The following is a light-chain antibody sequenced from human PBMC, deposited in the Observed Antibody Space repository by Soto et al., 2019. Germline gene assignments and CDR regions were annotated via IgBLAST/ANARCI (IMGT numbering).Light chain of an antibody. Sequence: EIVMTQSPGTLSLSPGGTATLSCRASQSVSSNYVAWFHQKPGQAPRILIYGASSRATGVPDRFSASGSGTDFTLTISRLEPEDVAVYYCQQYGRSPFTLGPGTKVDIK. J-gene: IGKJ3*01. CDR2: GAS. V-gene: IGKV3-20*01. CDR1: QSVSSNY. CDR3: QQYGRSPFT.